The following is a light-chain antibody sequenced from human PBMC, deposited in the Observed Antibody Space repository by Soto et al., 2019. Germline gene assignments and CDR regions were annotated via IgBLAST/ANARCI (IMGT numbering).Light chain of an antibody. Sequence: QSALTQPRSVSGSPGQSVTISCTGTISDVAGYNYVSWYQHHPGKAPKLLISDVTKRPSWVPDRFSGSKSGSTASLTISELQAEDEADYYCQSSDSRLSGSDVFGTGTKVTVL. J-gene: IGLJ1*01. CDR1: ISDVAGYNY. CDR2: DVT. CDR3: QSSDSRLSGSDV. V-gene: IGLV2-11*01.